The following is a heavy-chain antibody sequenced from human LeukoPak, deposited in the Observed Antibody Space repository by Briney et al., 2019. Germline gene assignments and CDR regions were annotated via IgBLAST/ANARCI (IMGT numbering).Heavy chain of an antibody. Sequence: ASVKVSCKASGYTSTSYGISWVRQAPGQGLEWMGWISAYNGNTNYAQKLQGRVTMTTDTSTSTAYMELRSLRSDDTAVYYCARDHLPYYYDSSGYQGFDPWGQGTLVTVSS. CDR1: GYTSTSYG. D-gene: IGHD3-22*01. CDR3: ARDHLPYYYDSSGYQGFDP. J-gene: IGHJ5*02. CDR2: ISAYNGNT. V-gene: IGHV1-18*01.